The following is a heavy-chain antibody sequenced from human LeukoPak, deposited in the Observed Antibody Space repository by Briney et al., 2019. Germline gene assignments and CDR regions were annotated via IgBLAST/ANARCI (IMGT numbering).Heavy chain of an antibody. J-gene: IGHJ6*02. Sequence: GGSLRLSCAASGFTFSGSAMHWVRQASGKGLEWVGRIRSKAISYATAYAASVKGRFTISRDDSKNTAYLQMNSLKTEDTAVYYCTRPNHTYYYGMDVWGQGTTVTVSS. V-gene: IGHV3-73*01. CDR3: TRPNHTYYYGMDV. D-gene: IGHD2-8*01. CDR1: GFTFSGSA. CDR2: IRSKAISYAT.